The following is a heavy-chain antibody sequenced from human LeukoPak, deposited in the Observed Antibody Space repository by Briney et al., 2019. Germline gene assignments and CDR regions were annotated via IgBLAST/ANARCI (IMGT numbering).Heavy chain of an antibody. J-gene: IGHJ5*02. Sequence: SETLSLTCAVYGGSFSGYYWSWIRQPPGKGLEWIGEINHSGSTNYNPSLKSRVTISVDTSKNQFSLKLSSVTAADTAVYYCARSLVVGATYPYHWGQGTLVTVSS. CDR2: INHSGST. V-gene: IGHV4-34*01. CDR1: GGSFSGYY. CDR3: ARSLVVGATYPYH. D-gene: IGHD1-26*01.